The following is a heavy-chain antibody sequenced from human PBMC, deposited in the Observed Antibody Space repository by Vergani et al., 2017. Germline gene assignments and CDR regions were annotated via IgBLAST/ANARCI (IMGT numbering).Heavy chain of an antibody. CDR3: ARETHSSGWYRDDYYYGMDV. J-gene: IGHJ6*02. D-gene: IGHD6-19*01. Sequence: EVQLVESGGGLVQPGGSLRLSCAASGFTVSSNYMSWVRQAPGKGLEWVSVIYSGGSTYYADSVKGRFTIARDNSKNTLYLQMNSLRAEDTAVYYWARETHSSGWYRDDYYYGMDVWGQGTTVTVSS. CDR2: IYSGGST. V-gene: IGHV3-66*01. CDR1: GFTVSSNY.